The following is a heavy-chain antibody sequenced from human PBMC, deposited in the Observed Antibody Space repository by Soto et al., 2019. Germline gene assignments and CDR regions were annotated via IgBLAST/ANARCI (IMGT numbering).Heavy chain of an antibody. V-gene: IGHV3-21*01. CDR2: ISSSSSYI. J-gene: IGHJ3*02. CDR3: ARDPRRGATTAGYAFDI. Sequence: GGSLRLSCAASGFTFSSYSMNWVRQAPGKGLEWVSSISSSSSYIYYADSVKGRFTISRDNAKNSLYLQMNSLRAEDTAVYYCARDPRRGATTAGYAFDIWGQGTMATVSS. CDR1: GFTFSSYS. D-gene: IGHD1-26*01.